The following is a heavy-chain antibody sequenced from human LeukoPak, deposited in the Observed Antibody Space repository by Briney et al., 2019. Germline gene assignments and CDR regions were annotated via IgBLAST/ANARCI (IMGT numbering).Heavy chain of an antibody. J-gene: IGHJ4*02. CDR3: ARDYLAYCGGDCYSGYDY. V-gene: IGHV1-18*01. D-gene: IGHD2-21*02. Sequence: ASVKVSCKASGYTFTSYGISWVRQAPGQGLEWMGWISAYNGNTNYAQKLQGRVTMTTDTSTSTASMELRSLRSDDTAVYYCARDYLAYCGGDCYSGYDYWGQGTLVTVSP. CDR2: ISAYNGNT. CDR1: GYTFTSYG.